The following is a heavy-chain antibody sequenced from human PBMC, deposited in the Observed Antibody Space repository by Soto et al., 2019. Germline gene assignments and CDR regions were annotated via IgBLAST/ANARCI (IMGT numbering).Heavy chain of an antibody. V-gene: IGHV3-74*01. CDR2: INSDGSTT. J-gene: IGHJ4*02. CDR3: ARDISNGYNSY. Sequence: EVQLVESGGGLVQRGGSLRLSCAASGFTFSRHWVYWVRQVPGKGLVWVSSINSDGSTTRHADSVKGRFTISRDNAKNTLYLQINSLRDEDTALYYCARDISNGYNSYWGQGTLVTVSS. D-gene: IGHD1-1*01. CDR1: GFTFSRHW.